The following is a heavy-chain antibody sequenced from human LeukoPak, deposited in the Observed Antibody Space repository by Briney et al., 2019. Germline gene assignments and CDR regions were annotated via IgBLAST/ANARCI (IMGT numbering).Heavy chain of an antibody. CDR1: GFTFSSYW. V-gene: IGHV3-7*01. CDR2: IKQDGSEK. D-gene: IGHD5-18*01. J-gene: IGHJ4*02. CDR3: ARDTAMVYFDY. Sequence: GGSLRLSGAASGFTFSSYWMSWVRQAPGKGLEWVANIKQDGSEKYYVDSVKGRFTISRDNAKNSLYLQMNSLRAEDTAVYYCARDTAMVYFDYWGQGTLVTVSS.